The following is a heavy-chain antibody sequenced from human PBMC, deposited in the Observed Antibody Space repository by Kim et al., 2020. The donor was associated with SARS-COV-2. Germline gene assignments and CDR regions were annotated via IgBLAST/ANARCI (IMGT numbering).Heavy chain of an antibody. Sequence: ASVKVSCKVSGYTLTELSMHWVRQAPGKGLEWMGGFGPENGETIYAQKFQGRVTMTEDTSTDTAYMELSSLRSEDTAVYYCATSPGVWSGYAAHWFAPWGQGTLVTVSS. J-gene: IGHJ5*02. V-gene: IGHV1-24*01. CDR1: GYTLTELS. D-gene: IGHD3-3*01. CDR2: FGPENGET. CDR3: ATSPGVWSGYAAHWFAP.